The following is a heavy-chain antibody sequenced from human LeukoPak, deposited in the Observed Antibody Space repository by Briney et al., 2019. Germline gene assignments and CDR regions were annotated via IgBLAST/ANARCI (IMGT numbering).Heavy chain of an antibody. J-gene: IGHJ3*02. CDR1: GYTFTGYY. D-gene: IGHD3-22*01. CDR2: INPNSGGT. V-gene: IGHV1-2*02. CDR3: SRDEPRDIYYDSSGYYPSGAFDI. Sequence: ASVKVSCKASGYTFTGYYMHWVRQAPGQGLEWMGWINPNSGGTSYAQKFQGRVTITTDESTSTAYMELSSLRSEDTAVYYCSRDEPRDIYYDSSGYYPSGAFDIWGQGTMVTVSS.